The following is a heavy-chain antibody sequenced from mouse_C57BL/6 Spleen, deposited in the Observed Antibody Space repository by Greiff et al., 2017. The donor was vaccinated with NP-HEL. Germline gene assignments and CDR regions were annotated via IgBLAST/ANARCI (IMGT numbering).Heavy chain of an antibody. CDR2: IYPNSGGT. CDR3: ATRSYYFDY. D-gene: IGHD2-14*01. Sequence: QVQLQQPGAELVKPGASVKLSCKASGYTFTSYWMHWVKQRPGRGLEWIGRIYPNSGGTKYNEKFKSKATLTVDKTSSTAYMQLSSLTSEDAAVYYCATRSYYFDYWGQGTTLTVSS. CDR1: GYTFTSYW. J-gene: IGHJ2*01. V-gene: IGHV1-72*01.